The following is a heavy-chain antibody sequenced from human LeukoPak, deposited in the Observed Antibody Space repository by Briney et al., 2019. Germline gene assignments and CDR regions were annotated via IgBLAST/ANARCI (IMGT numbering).Heavy chain of an antibody. V-gene: IGHV3-30*04. CDR1: GFTFSSYA. Sequence: GGSLRLSCAASGFTFSSYAMHWVRQAPGKGLEWVAVISYDGSNKYYADSVKGRFTISRDNSKNTLYLQMNSLRAEDTAVYYCARDPFGSGSYYNYYFDYWGQGTLVTVSS. CDR2: ISYDGSNK. J-gene: IGHJ4*02. CDR3: ARDPFGSGSYYNYYFDY. D-gene: IGHD3-10*01.